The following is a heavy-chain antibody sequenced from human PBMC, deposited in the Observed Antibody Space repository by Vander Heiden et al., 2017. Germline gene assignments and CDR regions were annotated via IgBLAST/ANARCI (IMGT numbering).Heavy chain of an antibody. V-gene: IGHV5-10-1*03. D-gene: IGHD2-15*01. CDR1: EYSFTTYW. CDR3: ARGQAASDP. J-gene: IGHJ5*02. CDR2: VDPSDSFS. Sequence: EVQLVQSGAEVKKPGESLRISCKGFEYSFTTYWISWVRQMPGKGLEWIGSVDPSDSFSNYSPSFQGHVTISTDKSISTAYLQWSSLRASDTAMYYCARGQAASDPWGQGTLVTVSS.